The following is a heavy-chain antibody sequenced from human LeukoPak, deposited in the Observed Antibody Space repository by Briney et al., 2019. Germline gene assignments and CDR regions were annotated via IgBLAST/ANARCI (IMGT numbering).Heavy chain of an antibody. V-gene: IGHV4-59*01. CDR1: GGSIRSYY. D-gene: IGHD4-17*01. Sequence: PSETLSLTCTVSGGSIRSYYWSWIRQPPGKGLEWIGYIYYSGSTNYNTSLKSRVSISVDTSKNQFSLKLSSVTAADTAVYYCARTGSTVTMLYPFDHWGQGTLVTV. CDR2: IYYSGST. J-gene: IGHJ4*02. CDR3: ARTGSTVTMLYPFDH.